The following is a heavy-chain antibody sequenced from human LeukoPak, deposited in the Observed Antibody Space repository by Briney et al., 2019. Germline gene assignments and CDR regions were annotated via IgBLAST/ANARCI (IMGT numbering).Heavy chain of an antibody. CDR1: GGSISSYY. Sequence: PSETLSLTCTVSGGSISSYYWSWIRQPPGKGLEWIGYIYYSGSTNYNPSLKSRVTISVDTSKNQFSLKLSPVTAADTAVYYCARGYDSSGTNAFDIWGQGTMVTVSS. CDR2: IYYSGST. D-gene: IGHD3-22*01. V-gene: IGHV4-59*01. J-gene: IGHJ3*02. CDR3: ARGYDSSGTNAFDI.